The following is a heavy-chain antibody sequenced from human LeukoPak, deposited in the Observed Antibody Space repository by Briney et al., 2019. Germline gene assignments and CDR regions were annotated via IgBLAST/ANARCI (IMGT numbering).Heavy chain of an antibody. CDR3: ARLGYCSSTSCYSRPGQD. Sequence: GGPLRLSCAASGFTFSSYGMHWVRQAPGKGLEWVAFIRYEGSNKYYADCVKGRFTIYRDNSKNTLYKQMNSLRAEDTAVYYCARLGYCSSTSCYSRPGQDWGQGTLVTVSS. CDR2: IRYEGSNK. V-gene: IGHV3-30*02. CDR1: GFTFSSYG. J-gene: IGHJ4*02. D-gene: IGHD2-2*02.